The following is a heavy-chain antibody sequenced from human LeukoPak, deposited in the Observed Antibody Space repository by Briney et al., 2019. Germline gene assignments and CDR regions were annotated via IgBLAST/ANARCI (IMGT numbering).Heavy chain of an antibody. V-gene: IGHV1-2*06. CDR2: INPNSGGT. J-gene: IGHJ6*03. Sequence: GASVKVSCKASGYTFTGYYMHWVRQAPGQGLEWMGRINPNSGGTNYAQKFQGRVTMTRDTSISTAYMELSRLRSDDTAMYYCARETGTTEKFYYYMDVWGKGTTVTVSS. CDR1: GYTFTGYY. CDR3: ARETGTTEKFYYYMDV. D-gene: IGHD1-7*01.